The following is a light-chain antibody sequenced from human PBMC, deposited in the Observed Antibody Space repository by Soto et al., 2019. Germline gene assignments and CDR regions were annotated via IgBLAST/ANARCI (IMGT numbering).Light chain of an antibody. J-gene: IGKJ4*01. Sequence: EIVLTQSPGTLSLSPGERATLSCRASQSIINNHLTWYQQKPGQAPRLLIYGASSRATDIPDRFGGSGSGTDFTLTISRLEPEDFAVYFCQQYAGSPLTFGGGTKVEIK. CDR3: QQYAGSPLT. CDR1: QSIINNH. CDR2: GAS. V-gene: IGKV3-20*01.